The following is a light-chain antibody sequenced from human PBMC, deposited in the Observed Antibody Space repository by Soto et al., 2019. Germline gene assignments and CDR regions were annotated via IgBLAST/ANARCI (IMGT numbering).Light chain of an antibody. CDR2: GAS. CDR3: QQYNNWPLT. V-gene: IGKV3-15*01. Sequence: EIVMTQSPATLSVSPGERATLSCRASQSVSSNLAWYQQKPGQAPRLLICGASTRATGIPARFSGSGSGTEFTLTISSLQSEDFAVYYCQQYNNWPLTFGGGTKWIS. CDR1: QSVSSN. J-gene: IGKJ4*01.